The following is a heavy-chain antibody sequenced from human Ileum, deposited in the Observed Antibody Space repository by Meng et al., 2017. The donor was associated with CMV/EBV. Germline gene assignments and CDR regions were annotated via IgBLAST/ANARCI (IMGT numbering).Heavy chain of an antibody. Sequence: GESLKISCAASGFTFSNYAMHWVRQAPGKGLEWVAVIWYDGTNKYYVDSVKGRFTISRDNSENTLYLQMTSLRAEDTAVYYCAKDQRFGEIGSGFDYWGQGTLVTVSS. V-gene: IGHV3-33*06. J-gene: IGHJ4*02. CDR2: IWYDGTNK. CDR3: AKDQRFGEIGSGFDY. D-gene: IGHD3-10*01. CDR1: GFTFSNYA.